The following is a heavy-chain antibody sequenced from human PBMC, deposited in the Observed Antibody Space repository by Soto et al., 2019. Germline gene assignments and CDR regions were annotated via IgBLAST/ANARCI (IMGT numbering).Heavy chain of an antibody. J-gene: IGHJ4*02. CDR2: INAASRT. V-gene: IGHV3-21*01. CDR3: ARDPSGGDN. CDR1: GFTFSSFS. D-gene: IGHD5-12*01. Sequence: EVQLVESGGGLVKPGGSLRLSCSASGFTFSSFSMNWVRQAPGQRLEWVSSINAASRTYYIDSVKGRFTISRDNAKNSLSLQMNSLTVEDTAVYYCARDPSGGDNWGQGTLVTVSS.